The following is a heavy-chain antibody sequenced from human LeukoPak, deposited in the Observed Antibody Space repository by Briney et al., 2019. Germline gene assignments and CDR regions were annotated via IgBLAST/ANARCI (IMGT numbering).Heavy chain of an antibody. Sequence: ASVKVSCKASGYTFTNYAMNWVRQAPGQGLEWMGWIHPNTGNPKYAQGFTGRLVFSLDTSVSTTYLQISSLKAEDTAAYYCARAHLRLEDLSLPDYWVQGSLVTVSS. CDR3: ARAHLRLEDLSLPDY. CDR1: GYTFTNYA. J-gene: IGHJ4*02. D-gene: IGHD3-16*02. CDR2: IHPNTGNP. V-gene: IGHV7-4-1*02.